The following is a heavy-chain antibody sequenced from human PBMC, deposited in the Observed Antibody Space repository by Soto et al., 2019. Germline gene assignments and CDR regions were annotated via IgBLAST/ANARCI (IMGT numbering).Heavy chain of an antibody. V-gene: IGHV3-9*01. D-gene: IGHD2-15*01. CDR1: GFTFDDYA. CDR2: ISWHSNII. Sequence: EVQLVGSGGGLVQPGRSLRLSCAASGFTFDDYAMHWVRRVPGKGLEWVSSISWHSNIIGYADSVKGRFTISRDNAKNSLYLQMNSLRPEDTALYYCAKGGPDGFCSGGRCYFDYWGQGTLVTVSS. J-gene: IGHJ4*02. CDR3: AKGGPDGFCSGGRCYFDY.